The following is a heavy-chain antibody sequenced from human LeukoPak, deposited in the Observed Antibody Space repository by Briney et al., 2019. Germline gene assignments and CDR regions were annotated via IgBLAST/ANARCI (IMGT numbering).Heavy chain of an antibody. Sequence: GRSLRLSCAASGFTFDDYAMHWVRQAPGKGLEWVSGISWNSGSIGYADSVKGRFTISRDNSKNTLYLQMNSLRAEDTAVYYCAKDIETVTTSFDYWGQGTLVTVSS. CDR1: GFTFDDYA. J-gene: IGHJ4*02. CDR2: ISWNSGSI. D-gene: IGHD4-4*01. V-gene: IGHV3-9*01. CDR3: AKDIETVTTSFDY.